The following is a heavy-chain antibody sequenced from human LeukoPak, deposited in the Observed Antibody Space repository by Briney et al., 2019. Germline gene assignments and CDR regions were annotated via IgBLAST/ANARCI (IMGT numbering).Heavy chain of an antibody. CDR1: GFTFSDYW. V-gene: IGHV3-74*01. D-gene: IGHD4-11*01. J-gene: IGHJ4*02. CDR3: GAGPSSNGHQLPY. CDR2: MYTDGATT. Sequence: GGSLRLSCAAYGFTFSDYWVHWVRQAPGKGLVWVSRMYTDGATTSHADSVKGRFTISRDNAKKMVYLQMNSLRVEDTAVYFCGAGPSSNGHQLPYWGQGTLVTVSS.